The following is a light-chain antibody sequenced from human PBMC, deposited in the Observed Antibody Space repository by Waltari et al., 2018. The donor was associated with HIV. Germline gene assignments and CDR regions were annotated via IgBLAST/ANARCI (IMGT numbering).Light chain of an antibody. J-gene: IGLJ1*01. CDR2: TNN. Sequence: QSVLTQPPSASGTPGQRVTISCSGSSSNIGSNTITWYQQFPGTAPKLLIYTNNRRPSGVPDRFSGSKSGTSASLAISGLQSEDEADFYCAAWDDSLSSYVFGTGTKVTVL. CDR1: SSNIGSNT. CDR3: AAWDDSLSSYV. V-gene: IGLV1-44*01.